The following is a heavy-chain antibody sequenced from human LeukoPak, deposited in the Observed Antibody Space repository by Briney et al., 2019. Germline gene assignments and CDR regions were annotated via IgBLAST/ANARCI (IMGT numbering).Heavy chain of an antibody. CDR1: GGTFSSYA. CDR2: IIPIFGTA. Sequence: GASVKVSCKASGGTFSSYAISWVRQAPGQGLEWMGRIIPIFGTANYAQKFQGRVTITTDESTSTAYMELSSLRSEDTAVYYCARAGRRITMVRGVNYFDYWGQGTLVTVSS. V-gene: IGHV1-69*05. D-gene: IGHD3-10*01. J-gene: IGHJ4*02. CDR3: ARAGRRITMVRGVNYFDY.